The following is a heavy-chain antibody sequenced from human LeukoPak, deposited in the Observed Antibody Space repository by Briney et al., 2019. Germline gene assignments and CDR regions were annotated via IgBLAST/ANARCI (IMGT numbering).Heavy chain of an antibody. Sequence: SETLSLTCTASGGSISSYYWSWIRQPAGKGLEWIGRIYTSGSTNYNPSLKSRVTMSVDTSKNQFSLKLSSVTAADTAVYYCAREVDHNYYDSTLGAFDIWGQGTMVTVSS. CDR3: AREVDHNYYDSTLGAFDI. CDR1: GGSISSYY. D-gene: IGHD3-22*01. V-gene: IGHV4-4*07. J-gene: IGHJ3*02. CDR2: IYTSGST.